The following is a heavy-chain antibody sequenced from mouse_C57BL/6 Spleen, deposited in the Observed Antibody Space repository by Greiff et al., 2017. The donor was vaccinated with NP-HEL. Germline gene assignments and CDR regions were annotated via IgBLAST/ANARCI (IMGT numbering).Heavy chain of an antibody. Sequence: EVKLMESEGGLVQPGSSMKLSCTASGFTFSDYYMAWVRQVPEKGLEWVANINYDGSSTYYLDSLKSRFIISRDNAKNILYLQMSSLKSEDTATYYCARGILRRGYYFDYWGQGTTLTVSS. D-gene: IGHD2-12*01. CDR1: GFTFSDYY. J-gene: IGHJ2*01. CDR3: ARGILRRGYYFDY. V-gene: IGHV5-16*01. CDR2: INYDGSST.